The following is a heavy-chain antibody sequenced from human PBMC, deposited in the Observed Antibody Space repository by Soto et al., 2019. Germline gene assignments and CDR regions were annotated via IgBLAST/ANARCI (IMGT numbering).Heavy chain of an antibody. Sequence: QVQLVQSGPEVKKPGASVTVSCKTSGYTFTNYRIGWVRQAPGQGLEWMGWISTYTGNTKSVQKFQGRVTLTTDTCRSTAYMDLRSLTSDDTAVYYCTRWTVTNNWYDPWGQGTLVTVSS. D-gene: IGHD4-17*01. CDR1: GYTFTNYR. CDR2: ISTYTGNT. CDR3: TRWTVTNNWYDP. V-gene: IGHV1-18*01. J-gene: IGHJ5*02.